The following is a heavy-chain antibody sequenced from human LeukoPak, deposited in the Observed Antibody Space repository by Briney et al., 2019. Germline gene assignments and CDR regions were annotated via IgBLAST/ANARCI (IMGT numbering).Heavy chain of an antibody. CDR3: ASDPIGGLYYSYMDV. CDR1: GLTFSSYS. J-gene: IGHJ6*03. Sequence: GGSLILSCAASGLTFSSYSMDLVRPAPGKGLEWVSSISSSSSYIYYADSQKARFTISRDNAKNSLYLQMTSVRAEDTAVFYCASDPIGGLYYSYMDVWGKGTTVTVSS. CDR2: ISSSSSYI. D-gene: IGHD4-23*01. V-gene: IGHV3-21*01.